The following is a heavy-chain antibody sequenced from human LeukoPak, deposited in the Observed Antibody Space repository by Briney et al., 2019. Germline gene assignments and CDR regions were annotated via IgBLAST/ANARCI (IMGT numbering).Heavy chain of an antibody. V-gene: IGHV1-18*01. D-gene: IGHD3-22*01. CDR2: ISAYNGNT. CDR1: GYTLTELS. Sequence: GASVKVSCKVSGYTLTELSMHWVRQAPGQGLEWMGWISAYNGNTSYAQKLQGRVTMTTDTSTSTAYMELRSLRSDDTAVYYCARGYYDSPSTSEMDVWGQGTTVTVSS. J-gene: IGHJ6*02. CDR3: ARGYYDSPSTSEMDV.